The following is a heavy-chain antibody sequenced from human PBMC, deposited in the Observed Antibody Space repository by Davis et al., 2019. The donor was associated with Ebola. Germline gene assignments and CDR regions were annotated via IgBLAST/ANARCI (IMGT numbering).Heavy chain of an antibody. V-gene: IGHV1-18*01. D-gene: IGHD3-3*01. CDR2: ISAYNGNT. J-gene: IGHJ4*02. CDR1: GYTFTSYG. Sequence: AASVTVSCKASGYTFTSYGISWVRQAPGQGLEWMGWISAYNGNTNYAQNLQGRVTMTTDTSTSTAYMELRSLRSDDTAVYYCARGPRVMKWLLYSGGYFDYWGQGTLVTVSS. CDR3: ARGPRVMKWLLYSGGYFDY.